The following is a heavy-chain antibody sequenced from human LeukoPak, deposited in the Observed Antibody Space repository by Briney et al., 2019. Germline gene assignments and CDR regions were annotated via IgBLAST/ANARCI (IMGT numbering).Heavy chain of an antibody. D-gene: IGHD3-9*01. J-gene: IGHJ6*02. Sequence: GGSLRLSCAASGFTFSSYCMNWVRQAPGKGLEWVSSISSSSSYIYYADSVKGRFTISRDNAKNSLYLQMNSLRAEDTAVYYCARDQVRYFDWLSNSIYGMDVWGQGTTVAVSS. V-gene: IGHV3-21*01. CDR1: GFTFSSYC. CDR3: ARDQVRYFDWLSNSIYGMDV. CDR2: ISSSSSYI.